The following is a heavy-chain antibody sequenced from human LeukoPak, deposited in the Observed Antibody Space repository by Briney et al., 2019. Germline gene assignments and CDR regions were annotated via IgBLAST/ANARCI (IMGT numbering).Heavy chain of an antibody. D-gene: IGHD6-6*01. Sequence: SETLSLTCAVYGGSFSGYYWSWIRQPPGKGLEWIGEINHSGSTNYNPSLKSRVTISVDTSKNQFSLKLSSVTAADTAVYYCARGIGIAARPPKNYYYYMDVWGKGTTVTVSS. CDR2: INHSGST. CDR3: ARGIGIAARPPKNYYYYMDV. V-gene: IGHV4-34*01. CDR1: GGSFSGYY. J-gene: IGHJ6*03.